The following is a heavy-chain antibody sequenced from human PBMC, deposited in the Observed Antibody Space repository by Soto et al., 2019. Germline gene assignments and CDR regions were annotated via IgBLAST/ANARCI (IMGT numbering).Heavy chain of an antibody. Sequence: GGSLRLSCAASGFTFSSYWMHWVRQAPGKGLEWVSAISPSASDTLYADSVKGRFTIFRDNSKNTLFLQMTSLRAEDTAVYYCAKGGYTFAYEWGQGTLVTVSS. D-gene: IGHD5-18*01. V-gene: IGHV3-23*01. CDR1: GFTFSSYW. J-gene: IGHJ4*02. CDR3: AKGGYTFAYE. CDR2: ISPSASDT.